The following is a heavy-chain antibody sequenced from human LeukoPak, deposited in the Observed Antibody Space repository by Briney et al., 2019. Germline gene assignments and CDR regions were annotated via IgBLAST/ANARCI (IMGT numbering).Heavy chain of an antibody. Sequence: ASVKVSCKASGYTFTGYYMHWVRQAPGQGLEWMGWINPNSGGTNYAQKFQGRVTMTRDTSISTAYMELSRLRSDDTVVYYCARGMKGSSSWLDYWGQGTLVTVSS. V-gene: IGHV1-2*02. J-gene: IGHJ4*02. CDR1: GYTFTGYY. D-gene: IGHD6-13*01. CDR3: ARGMKGSSSWLDY. CDR2: INPNSGGT.